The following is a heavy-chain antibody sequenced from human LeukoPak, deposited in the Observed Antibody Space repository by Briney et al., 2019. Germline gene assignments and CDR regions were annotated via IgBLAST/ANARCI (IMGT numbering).Heavy chain of an antibody. CDR2: MYHSGST. J-gene: IGHJ5*02. CDR1: GYSISSGHY. V-gene: IGHV4-38-2*02. Sequence: SETLSLTCTVSGYSISSGHYWGWIRQPPGKGLEWIGSMYHSGSTYYNPPLKSRVTISEDTSKNQFSLKLRSVTAADTAVYYCARDLEDIRVQMVYAIWFDPWGQGTLVTVSS. CDR3: ARDLEDIRVQMVYAIWFDP. D-gene: IGHD2-8*01.